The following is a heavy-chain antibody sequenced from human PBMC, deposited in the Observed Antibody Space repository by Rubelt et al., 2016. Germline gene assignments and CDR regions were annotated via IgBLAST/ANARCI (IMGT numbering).Heavy chain of an antibody. V-gene: IGHV4-39*01. CDR3: ARHVGSGEIDY. Sequence: QLQLQESGPGLMKPSETLSLTCTVSGGSVSTSDFYWGWIRQPPGKGLEWIGCIYYFGSAHHNPSLKSRATISVDTSKNQCSLKLSSVTAADTAVYYCARHVGSGEIDYWGQGTLVTVSS. J-gene: IGHJ4*02. CDR1: GGSVSTSDFY. D-gene: IGHD3-10*01. CDR2: IYYFGSA.